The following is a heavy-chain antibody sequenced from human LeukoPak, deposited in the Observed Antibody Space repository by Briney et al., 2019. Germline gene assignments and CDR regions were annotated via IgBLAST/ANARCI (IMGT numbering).Heavy chain of an antibody. Sequence: PSETLSLTCTVSGGSISSYYWSWIRQPPGKGLEWIGYIYYSGSTNYNPSLKSRVTISVDTSKNQFSLKLSSMTAADTAVYYCARERYSSGWYSYGMDVWGQGTTVTVSS. CDR1: GGSISSYY. V-gene: IGHV4-59*01. CDR2: IYYSGST. CDR3: ARERYSSGWYSYGMDV. J-gene: IGHJ6*02. D-gene: IGHD6-19*01.